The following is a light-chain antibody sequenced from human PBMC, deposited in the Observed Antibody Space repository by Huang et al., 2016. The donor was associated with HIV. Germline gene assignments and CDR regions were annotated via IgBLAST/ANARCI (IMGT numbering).Light chain of an antibody. Sequence: IVMTPSPATLSVSPGERATLSCRASQIISRNLAWYQQKPGQAPRLLIYGASTRATGIPARFSGSGSGTEFTLTISSLQSEDFAGYYCQQYNNRYTFGQGTKLEIK. J-gene: IGKJ2*01. CDR1: QIISRN. CDR3: QQYNNRYT. V-gene: IGKV3-15*01. CDR2: GAS.